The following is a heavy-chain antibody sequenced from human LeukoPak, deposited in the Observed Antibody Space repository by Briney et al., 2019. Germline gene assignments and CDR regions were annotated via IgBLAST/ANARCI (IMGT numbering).Heavy chain of an antibody. CDR2: IYYSGST. CDR1: GGSISSGDYY. J-gene: IGHJ4*02. D-gene: IGHD2-15*01. CDR3: ARGNRLHCSGGSCYMWLTYYFDY. Sequence: SQTLSLTCTVSGGSISSGDYYWSWIRQPPGKGLEWIGYIYYSGSTYYNPSLKSRVTISVDTSKNQFSLKLSSVTAADTAVYYCARGNRLHCSGGSCYMWLTYYFDYWGQGTLVTVSS. V-gene: IGHV4-30-4*08.